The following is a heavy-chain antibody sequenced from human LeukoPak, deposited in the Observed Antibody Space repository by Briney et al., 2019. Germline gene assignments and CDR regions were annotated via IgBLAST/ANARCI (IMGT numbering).Heavy chain of an antibody. V-gene: IGHV3-23*01. CDR2: ITGGT. D-gene: IGHD2-8*02. CDR1: GFNFGDYT. J-gene: IGHJ4*02. CDR3: ATYRQVLLPFES. Sequence: GGSLRLSCTASGFNFGDYTVMWVRQAPGKGLEWVSFITGGTHSADSVKGRFTISRDNSKSTLSLQMNSLRAEDTAIYYCATYRQVLLPFESWGQGTLVTVSS.